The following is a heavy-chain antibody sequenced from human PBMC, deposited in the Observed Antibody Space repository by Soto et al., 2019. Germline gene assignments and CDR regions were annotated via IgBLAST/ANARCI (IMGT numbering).Heavy chain of an antibody. V-gene: IGHV4-4*07. Sequence: SETLSLTCTVSGGSISSYYWSWIRQPAGKGLEWIGRIYTSGSTNYNPSLKSRVTMSVDTSKNQFSLKLSSVTAADTAVYYCARGIADYYYYYYGMDVWGQGTTVTVYS. CDR3: ARGIADYYYYYYGMDV. J-gene: IGHJ6*02. CDR1: GGSISSYY. D-gene: IGHD6-13*01. CDR2: IYTSGST.